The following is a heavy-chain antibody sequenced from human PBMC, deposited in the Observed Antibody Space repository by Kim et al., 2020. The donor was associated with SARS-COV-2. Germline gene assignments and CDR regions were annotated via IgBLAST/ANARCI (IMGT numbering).Heavy chain of an antibody. CDR3: ANRIAVAGTFDY. Sequence: GGSLRLSCAASVFTFSSYAMSWVRQAPGKGLEWVSAISGSGGSTYYADSVKGRFTISRDNSKNTLYLQMNSLRAEDTAVYYCANRIAVAGTFDYWGQGTLVTVSS. CDR2: ISGSGGST. V-gene: IGHV3-23*01. CDR1: VFTFSSYA. J-gene: IGHJ4*02. D-gene: IGHD6-19*01.